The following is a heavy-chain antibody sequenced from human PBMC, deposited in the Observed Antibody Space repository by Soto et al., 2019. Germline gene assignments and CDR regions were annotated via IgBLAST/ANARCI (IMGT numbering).Heavy chain of an antibody. D-gene: IGHD2-21*01. J-gene: IGHJ1*01. V-gene: IGHV1-18*01. CDR2: ISGYNGDT. CDR3: ARVPATRPGGLGEFAS. Sequence: ASVKVSCKATGYTLTSYGISWVRQAPGQGLEWMGWISGYNGDTSYVQKLQGRVTMTTDASTSTAYMELRSLISDDTAVYYCARVPATRPGGLGEFASWGQGTLVPVSS. CDR1: GYTLTSYG.